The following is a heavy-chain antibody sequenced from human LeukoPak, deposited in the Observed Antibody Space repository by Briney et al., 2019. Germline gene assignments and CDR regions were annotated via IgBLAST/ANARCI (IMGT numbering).Heavy chain of an antibody. J-gene: IGHJ4*02. CDR3: STSYSSSWPLDY. V-gene: IGHV3-11*01. CDR1: GFTLSDYY. D-gene: IGHD6-13*01. Sequence: SPGGSLRLSCAASGFTLSDYYMSWIRQAPGKGLEWVSYISSSGSTIYYADSVKGRFTISRDNAKNSLYLQMNSLRAEDTAMYYCSTSYSSSWPLDYWGQGTLVTVSS. CDR2: ISSSGSTI.